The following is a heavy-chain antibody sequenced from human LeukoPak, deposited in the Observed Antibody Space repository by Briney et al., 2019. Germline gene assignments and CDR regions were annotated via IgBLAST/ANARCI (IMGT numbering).Heavy chain of an antibody. CDR3: ARSGYSSGWYNY. CDR1: GGSFSGYY. CDR2: INHSGST. J-gene: IGHJ4*02. Sequence: SETLSLTCAVYGGSFSGYYWSWIRQPPGKGLEWIGEINHSGSTNYNPSFKSRVTISVDTSKNQFSLKLSSVTAADTAVYYCARSGYSSGWYNYWGQGTLVTVSS. D-gene: IGHD6-19*01. V-gene: IGHV4-34*01.